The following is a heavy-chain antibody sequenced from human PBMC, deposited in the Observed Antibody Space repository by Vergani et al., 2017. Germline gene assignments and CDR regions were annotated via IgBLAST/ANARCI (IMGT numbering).Heavy chain of an antibody. CDR3: ARSDLSMEQLVPFDY. D-gene: IGHD6-13*01. Sequence: EVQLVQSGAEVKKPGESLKISCKGSGYSFTSYWIGWVRQMPGKGLEWMGIIYPGDSDTRYSPSFQGQVTISADKSISTAYLQWSSRKASDTAMYYCARSDLSMEQLVPFDYWGQGTLVTVSS. J-gene: IGHJ4*02. CDR2: IYPGDSDT. CDR1: GYSFTSYW. V-gene: IGHV5-51*01.